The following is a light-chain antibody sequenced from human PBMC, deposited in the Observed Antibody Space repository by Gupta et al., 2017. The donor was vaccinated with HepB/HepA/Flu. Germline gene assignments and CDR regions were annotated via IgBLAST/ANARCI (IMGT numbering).Light chain of an antibody. CDR1: SGHSSYI. J-gene: IGLJ3*02. V-gene: IGLV4-60*03. CDR2: LEGSGSY. CDR3: ETWDSNTPV. Sequence: QPVLTQSSSASVSLGSSVKLTCTLSSGHSSYIIAWHQQQPGKAPRYLMKLEGSGSYNKGSGVPDRFSGSSSGADRYLTISNLQSEDEADYYCETWDSNTPVFGGGTKLTVL.